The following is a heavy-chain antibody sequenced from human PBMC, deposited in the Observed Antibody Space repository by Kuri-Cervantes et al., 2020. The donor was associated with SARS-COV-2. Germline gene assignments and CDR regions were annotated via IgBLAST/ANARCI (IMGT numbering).Heavy chain of an antibody. CDR2: IGVVGDP. V-gene: IGHV3-13*05. Sequence: GESLKISCAASGFTFSSYDIHWVRQATGKGLEWVSGIGVVGDPYYPGSVKGRSTISRENAKNSLYLQMNSLRAGDTAVYYCARVDCSSTSCYYDYWGQGTLVTVSS. CDR3: ARVDCSSTSCYYDY. J-gene: IGHJ4*02. D-gene: IGHD2-2*01. CDR1: GFTFSSYD.